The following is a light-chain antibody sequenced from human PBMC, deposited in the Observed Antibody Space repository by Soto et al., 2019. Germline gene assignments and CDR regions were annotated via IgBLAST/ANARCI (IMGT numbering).Light chain of an antibody. Sequence: QSVLTQPASVSGSPGQSVTISCTGASSDVGGYDYVSWYQQHPGKAPKLILYEVNNRPSGVSNHFSGSKSGNTASLTISGLQAEDEADYYCSSYTSSSTQVFGTGTKLTVL. V-gene: IGLV2-14*01. CDR2: EVN. CDR1: SSDVGGYDY. J-gene: IGLJ1*01. CDR3: SSYTSSSTQV.